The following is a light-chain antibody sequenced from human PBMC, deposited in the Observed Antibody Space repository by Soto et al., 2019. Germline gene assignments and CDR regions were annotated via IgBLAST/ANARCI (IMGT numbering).Light chain of an antibody. CDR1: SSDIGSNT. CDR2: SNN. V-gene: IGLV1-44*01. CDR3: AAWDDILNGVL. Sequence: QSVLTQPPSASGTPGQRVTISCSGSSSDIGSNTINWYQQLPGTAPKLLIYSNNKRPSGVPDRFSGSKSGTSASLGISGLQSEDEADYYCAAWDDILNGVLFGGGTKLTVL. J-gene: IGLJ2*01.